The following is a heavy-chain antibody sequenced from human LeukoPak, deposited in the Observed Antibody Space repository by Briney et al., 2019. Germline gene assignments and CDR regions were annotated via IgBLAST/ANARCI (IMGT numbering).Heavy chain of an antibody. V-gene: IGHV4-59*01. J-gene: IGHJ4*02. D-gene: IGHD6-13*01. CDR1: GGSISSYY. CDR2: TYYSGST. CDR3: ARGSSSWPYYFDY. Sequence: ASETLSLTCTVSGGSISSYYWSWIRLPPGKGLEWIGYTYYSGSTNYNPPLKSRVTISVDTSKNQFSLKLSSVTAADTAVYYRARGSSSWPYYFDYWGQGTLVTVSS.